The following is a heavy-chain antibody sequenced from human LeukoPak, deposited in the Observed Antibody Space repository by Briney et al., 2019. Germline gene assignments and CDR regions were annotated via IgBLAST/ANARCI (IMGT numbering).Heavy chain of an antibody. Sequence: SETLSLTCTVSGGSISSYYWSWIRQPPGKGLEWIGYIYYSGSTNYNPSLKSRVTISVDTSKNQFSLKLSSVTAADTAVYYCAAERTVLRFLEGWGAFDIWGQGTMVTVSS. CDR3: AAERTVLRFLEGWGAFDI. J-gene: IGHJ3*02. D-gene: IGHD3-3*01. V-gene: IGHV4-59*01. CDR1: GGSISSYY. CDR2: IYYSGST.